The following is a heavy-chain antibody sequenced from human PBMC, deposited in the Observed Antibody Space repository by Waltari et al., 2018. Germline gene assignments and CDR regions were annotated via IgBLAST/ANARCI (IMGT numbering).Heavy chain of an antibody. D-gene: IGHD3-22*01. CDR1: GFTFSSYA. Sequence: EVQLVESGGGLVQPGRSLRLSCAASGFTFSSYAMSWVRQAPGKGLEWVSAISGSGGSTYYADSVKGRFTISRDNSKNTLYLQMNSLRAEDTAVYYCAKDWIKDDSSGYYDAFDIWGQGTMVTVSS. CDR3: AKDWIKDDSSGYYDAFDI. J-gene: IGHJ3*02. V-gene: IGHV3-23*04. CDR2: ISGSGGST.